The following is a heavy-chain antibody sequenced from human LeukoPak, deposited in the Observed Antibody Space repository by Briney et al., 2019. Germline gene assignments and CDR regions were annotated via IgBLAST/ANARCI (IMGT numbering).Heavy chain of an antibody. CDR3: ARTTEGYCRGRSCYSYYYYMDV. CDR2: INHSGST. J-gene: IGHJ6*03. V-gene: IGHV4-34*01. CDR1: GGSFSGHY. D-gene: IGHD2-15*01. Sequence: SETLSLTCAVYGGSFSGHYWSSIRQPPGKGLEWIGEINHSGSTNYNPSLKSRVTMSVDTSKNQFSLKLSSVTAADTAVYYCARTTEGYCRGRSCYSYYYYMDVWGKGTTVTVSS.